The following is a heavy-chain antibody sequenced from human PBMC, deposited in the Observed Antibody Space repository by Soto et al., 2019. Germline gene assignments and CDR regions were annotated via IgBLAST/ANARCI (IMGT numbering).Heavy chain of an antibody. CDR2: MSYDGIVR. D-gene: IGHD3-9*01. Sequence: GGSLRLSGAASGFTFSSHCIHWVRQAQGKGLEWVATMSYDGIVRHYADSVKGRFTISRDISKNTLYLQMDSLRAEDTAVYFCANDKEYDIITGYYMGFDYCGQGTLVTLSS. CDR3: ANDKEYDIITGYYMGFDY. CDR1: GFTFSSHC. J-gene: IGHJ4*02. V-gene: IGHV3-30*18.